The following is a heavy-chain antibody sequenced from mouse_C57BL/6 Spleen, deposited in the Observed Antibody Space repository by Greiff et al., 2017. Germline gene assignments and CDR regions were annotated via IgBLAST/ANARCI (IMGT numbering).Heavy chain of an antibody. V-gene: IGHV1-80*01. CDR1: GYAFSSYW. CDR3: ARSPYYYGSSYGNFDV. CDR2: IYPGAGDT. J-gene: IGHJ1*03. Sequence: QVQLQQSGAELVKPGASVKISCKASGYAFSSYWMNWVKQRPGQGLEWIGQIYPGAGDTNYNGKFKGKATLTADKSSSTAYMQLSSLTSEDSAVYFCARSPYYYGSSYGNFDVWGTGTTVTVSS. D-gene: IGHD1-1*01.